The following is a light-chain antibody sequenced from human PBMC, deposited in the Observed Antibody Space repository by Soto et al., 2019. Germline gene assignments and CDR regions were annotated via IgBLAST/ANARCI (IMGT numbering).Light chain of an antibody. V-gene: IGLV2-14*01. J-gene: IGLJ2*01. CDR1: SSDVGAYDY. Sequence: QSALTQPASVSGSPGQSISISCTGTSSDVGAYDYVSWHQQYPGKAPKLIIFEVSNRPSGISDRFSGFKSANTAYLTISGVQPEDEADYHCSSYTTIKTVVFGGGTKLTVL. CDR2: EVS. CDR3: SSYTTIKTVV.